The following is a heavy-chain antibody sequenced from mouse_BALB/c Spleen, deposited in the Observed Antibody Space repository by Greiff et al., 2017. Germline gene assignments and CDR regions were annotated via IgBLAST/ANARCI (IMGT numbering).Heavy chain of an antibody. CDR3: ARGYGSSYYFDY. D-gene: IGHD1-1*01. J-gene: IGHJ2*01. CDR1: GFTFSSYA. Sequence: EVHLVESGGGLVKPGGSLKLSCAASGFTFSSYAMSWVRQTPEKRLEWVASISSGGSTYYPDSVKGRFTISRDNARNILYLQMSSLRSEDTAMYYCARGYGSSYYFDYWGQGTTLTVSS. CDR2: ISSGGST. V-gene: IGHV5-6-5*01.